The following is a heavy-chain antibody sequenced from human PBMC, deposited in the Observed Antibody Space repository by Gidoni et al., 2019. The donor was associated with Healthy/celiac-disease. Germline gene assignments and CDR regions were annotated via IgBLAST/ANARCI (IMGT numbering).Heavy chain of an antibody. CDR1: GSTFTSYG. Sequence: QLQLVQSGAQVKKPGASVTVSCKASGSTFTSYGISWVRQAPGQGLEWMGWISTYNGNTNYAQKLQGRVTMTTDTSTSTAYMELRSLRSDDTAVYYCARYCSGGSCYPGSLDYWGQGTLVTVSS. V-gene: IGHV1-18*01. J-gene: IGHJ4*02. D-gene: IGHD2-15*01. CDR3: ARYCSGGSCYPGSLDY. CDR2: ISTYNGNT.